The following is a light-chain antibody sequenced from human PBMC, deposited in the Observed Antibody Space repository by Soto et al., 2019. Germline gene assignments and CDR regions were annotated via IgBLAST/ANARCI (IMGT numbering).Light chain of an antibody. CDR1: ITDVGGYHY. V-gene: IGLV2-14*01. J-gene: IGLJ1*01. CDR2: EVI. CDR3: SSFTSNSAYV. Sequence: QSALTQPASVSGSPGQSITISCTGTITDVGGYHYVSWYQQHPGKAPKLMIYEVIRRPSGVSDRFSGSKSDNTASLTISGLRTEDEADYYCSSFTSNSAYVFGSGTKVTVL.